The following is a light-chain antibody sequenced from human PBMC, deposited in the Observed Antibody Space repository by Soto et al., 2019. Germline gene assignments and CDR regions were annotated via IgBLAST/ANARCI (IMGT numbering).Light chain of an antibody. J-gene: IGKJ5*01. CDR3: QQRSNWPPIT. CDR1: QSVSSRF. CDR2: GAS. V-gene: IGKV3D-20*02. Sequence: EIVLTQSPGTLSLSPGESATLSCGASQSVSSRFLAWYQQKPGRAPRVLIYGASTRATGIPARFSGSGSGTEFTLTIGSLEPEDFAVYYCQQRSNWPPITFGQGTRLEIK.